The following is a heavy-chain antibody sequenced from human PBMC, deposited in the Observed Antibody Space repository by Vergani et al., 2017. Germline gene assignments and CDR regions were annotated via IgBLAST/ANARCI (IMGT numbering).Heavy chain of an antibody. V-gene: IGHV4-39*01. CDR2: IYYSGST. CDR3: ARHRLRSSGWYDPFDY. Sequence: QLQLQESGPGLVKPSETLSLTCTVSGGSISSSSYYWGWIRQPPGKGLEWIGSIYYSGSTYYNPSLKSRVTISVDTSKNQFSLKLRSVTAADTAVYYCARHRLRSSGWYDPFDYWGQGTLVTVSS. D-gene: IGHD6-19*01. J-gene: IGHJ4*02. CDR1: GGSISSSSYY.